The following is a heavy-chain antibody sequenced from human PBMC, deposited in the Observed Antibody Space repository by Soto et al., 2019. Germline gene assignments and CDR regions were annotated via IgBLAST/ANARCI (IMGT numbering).Heavy chain of an antibody. V-gene: IGHV1-69*01. D-gene: IGHD3-22*01. CDR3: VRDRRIYYSDPHDEFVASDYEV. CDR2: FIPIFRTL. J-gene: IGHJ3*01. Sequence: QVQLIQSEAEVKKPGSSVRVSCTASGGIFGSHGFSWVRQAHGQRLEWVGGFIPIFRTLTYTEKFQARVRIAADESTNTVYLDLSSLTSEDTAVYYCVRDRRIYYSDPHDEFVASDYEVWGQGTMVSFSS. CDR1: GGIFGSHG.